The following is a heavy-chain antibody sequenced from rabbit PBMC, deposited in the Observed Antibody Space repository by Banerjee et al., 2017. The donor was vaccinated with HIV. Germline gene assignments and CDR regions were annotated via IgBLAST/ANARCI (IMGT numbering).Heavy chain of an antibody. Sequence: QEQLEESGGGLVKPEGSLKLSCTVSGFTLSSYVMCWVRQAPGKGLEWIGCINTGSGSAYYATWAKGRFTISKTSSTTVTLQMTSLTAADTATYFCARDLAGVTGWNFGLWGQGTLVTVS. CDR1: GFTLSSYV. V-gene: IGHV1S45*01. J-gene: IGHJ4*01. D-gene: IGHD4-1*01. CDR3: ARDLAGVTGWNFGL. CDR2: INTGSGSA.